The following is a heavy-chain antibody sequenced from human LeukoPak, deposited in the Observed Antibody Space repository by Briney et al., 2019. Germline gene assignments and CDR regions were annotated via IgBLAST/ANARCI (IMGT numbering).Heavy chain of an antibody. J-gene: IGHJ4*02. CDR3: ARDAFGDF. CDR2: ISSNGSTM. D-gene: IGHD3-16*01. Sequence: PGGSLRLSCAASGFTFSSYSMNWVRQAPGKGLEWISYISSNGSTMYYADSVKGRFTISRDNAKNSLYLQMNSLRAADTAVYYCARDAFGDFWGQGTLVTVSS. V-gene: IGHV3-48*04. CDR1: GFTFSSYS.